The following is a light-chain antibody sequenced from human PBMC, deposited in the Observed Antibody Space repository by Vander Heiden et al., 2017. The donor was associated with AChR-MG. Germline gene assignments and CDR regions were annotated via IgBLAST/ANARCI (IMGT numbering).Light chain of an antibody. CDR3: RQELQTPQT. Sequence: DILFTHSLLPLPVTPGGPAPLSSASRQSLLPSNGSNSLECYLRNPGQSPQLLLYYGSNRGAGGPDRFSGSGAGIDYTLKISRGEAEDVGVYYCRQELQTPQTFGQGTKVEIK. CDR1: QSLLPSNGSNS. V-gene: IGKV2-28*01. CDR2: YGS. J-gene: IGKJ1*01.